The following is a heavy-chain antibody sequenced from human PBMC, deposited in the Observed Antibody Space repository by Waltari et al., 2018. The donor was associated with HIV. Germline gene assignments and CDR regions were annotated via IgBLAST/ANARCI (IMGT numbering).Heavy chain of an antibody. V-gene: IGHV3-74*03. CDR1: GFIFSSYW. CDR2: VSSDGNST. D-gene: IGHD3-3*01. J-gene: IGHJ4*02. CDR3: ARSLYYDFWSAYPPDY. Sequence: EVKLVESGGRLVQPRGSLRLSCVASGFIFSSYWMHWVRQAPGKGLVWISRVSSDGNSTVYAESVKGRFPISRDNAKNTLFLQINSLRVEDTAVYFCARSLYYDFWSAYPPDYWGQGTRVTVSS.